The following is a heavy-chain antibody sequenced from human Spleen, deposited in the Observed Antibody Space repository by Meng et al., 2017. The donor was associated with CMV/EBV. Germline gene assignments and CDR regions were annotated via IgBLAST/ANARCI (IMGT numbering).Heavy chain of an antibody. D-gene: IGHD3-22*01. CDR3: ARAMYYYDSSDYSGNWFDP. Sequence: IRSVRYYWGWIRQHPGKGLEWIGTIYYDGTTYYSPSLESRVTISVDTSKNQFSLSLNFVTAADTAVYYCARAMYYYDSSDYSGNWFDPWGQGTLVTVSS. CDR2: IYYDGTT. CDR1: IRSVRYY. V-gene: IGHV4-39*07. J-gene: IGHJ5*02.